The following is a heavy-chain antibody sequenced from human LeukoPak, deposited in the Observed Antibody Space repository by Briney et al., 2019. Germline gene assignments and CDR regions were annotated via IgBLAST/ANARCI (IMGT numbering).Heavy chain of an antibody. CDR3: ARETSGVVVVAADGNVAFDI. V-gene: IGHV1-18*01. CDR1: GYTFTSYG. J-gene: IGHJ3*02. CDR2: ISAYNGNT. D-gene: IGHD2-15*01. Sequence: ASVKVSCKASGYTFTSYGISWVRQAPGQGLEWMGWISAYNGNTNYAQKLQGRVTMTTDTSTSTAYMELRSLRSDDTAVHYCARETSGVVVVAADGNVAFDIWGQGTMVTVSS.